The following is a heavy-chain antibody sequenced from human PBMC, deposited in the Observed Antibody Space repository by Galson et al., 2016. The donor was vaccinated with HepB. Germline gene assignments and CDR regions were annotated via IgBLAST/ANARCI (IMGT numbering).Heavy chain of an antibody. CDR1: GFTSSSYW. D-gene: IGHD3-10*01. CDR3: HVWFGESRDGVDV. Sequence: SLRLSCAASGFTSSSYWMHWARQAPGKGLVWVSRISSDGSKTTYADSVKGRFTISRDNAKNTLSLQMNSLRVEDTAVYYCHVWFGESRDGVDVCGQGTTVTVSS. CDR2: ISSDGSKT. V-gene: IGHV3-74*01. J-gene: IGHJ6*02.